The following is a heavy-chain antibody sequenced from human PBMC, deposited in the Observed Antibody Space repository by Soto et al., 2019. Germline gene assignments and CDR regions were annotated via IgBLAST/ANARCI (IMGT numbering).Heavy chain of an antibody. J-gene: IGHJ3*02. D-gene: IGHD2-15*01. CDR2: IYYSGST. V-gene: IGHV4-39*01. CDR3: ARTKDCSGGSCYSDAFDI. Sequence: TSETLSLTCTVSGGSISSSSYYWGWIRQPPGKGLEWIGSIYYSGSTYYNPSLKSRVTISVDTSKNQFSLKLSSVTAADTAVYYCARTKDCSGGSCYSDAFDIWGQGTMVTVSS. CDR1: GGSISSSSYY.